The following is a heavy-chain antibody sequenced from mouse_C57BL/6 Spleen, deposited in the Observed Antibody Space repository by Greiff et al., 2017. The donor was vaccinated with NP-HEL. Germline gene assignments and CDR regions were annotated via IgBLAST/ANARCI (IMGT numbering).Heavy chain of an antibody. J-gene: IGHJ2*01. V-gene: IGHV1-64*01. CDR3: ARSRTTVVATDY. CDR2: IHPNSGST. D-gene: IGHD1-1*01. Sequence: VKLQQPGAELVKPGASVKLSCKASGYTFTSYWMHWVKQRPGQGLEWIGMIHPNSGSTNYNEKFKSKATLTVDKSSSTAYMQLSSLTSEDSAVYYCARSRTTVVATDYWGQGTTLTVSS. CDR1: GYTFTSYW.